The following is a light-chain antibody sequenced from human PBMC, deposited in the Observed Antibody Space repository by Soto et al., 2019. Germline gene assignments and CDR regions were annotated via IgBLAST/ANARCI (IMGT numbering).Light chain of an antibody. J-gene: IGKJ1*01. Sequence: EIVLTQSPGTLSLSPGERATLSCRASQSVSRNYLAWYQQKPGQAPRFLIYGASSRATGIPDRFSGSGSGTDFTLTISRLEPEDFALYYCQQYDSSPWTFGQGTKVEIK. V-gene: IGKV3-20*01. CDR3: QQYDSSPWT. CDR2: GAS. CDR1: QSVSRNY.